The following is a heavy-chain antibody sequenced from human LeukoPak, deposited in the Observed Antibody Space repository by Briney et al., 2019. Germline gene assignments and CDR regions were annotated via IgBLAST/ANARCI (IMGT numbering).Heavy chain of an antibody. CDR1: GYTFTGYY. CDR2: INPNSGGT. CDR3: ARAPNCSGGSCYTPYYYYYMDV. Sequence: ASVKVSCKASGYTFTGYYMHWVRQAPGQGLEWMGWINPNSGGTNYAQKFQGRVTMTRDTSISTAYMELSRLRSDDTAVHYCARAPNCSGGSCYTPYYYYYMDVWGKGTTVTVSS. J-gene: IGHJ6*03. D-gene: IGHD2-15*01. V-gene: IGHV1-2*02.